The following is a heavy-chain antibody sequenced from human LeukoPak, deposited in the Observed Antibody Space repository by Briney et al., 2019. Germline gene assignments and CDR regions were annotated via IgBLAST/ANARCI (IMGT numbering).Heavy chain of an antibody. V-gene: IGHV3-23*01. J-gene: IGHJ5*02. CDR3: AKIPHGDYVKWFDP. CDR2: ISGSGGSS. D-gene: IGHD4-17*01. CDR1: GFTFGSSA. Sequence: GGSLRLSCAASGFTFGSSAMHWVRQAPGKGLEWVSAISGSGGSSYYADSVKGRFTISRDNSKNTLYLQVNSLRAEDTAVYYCAKIPHGDYVKWFDPWGQGTLVTVSS.